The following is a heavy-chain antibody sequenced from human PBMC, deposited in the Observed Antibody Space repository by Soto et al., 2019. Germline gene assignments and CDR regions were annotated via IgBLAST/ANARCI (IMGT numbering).Heavy chain of an antibody. D-gene: IGHD3-3*01. Sequence: PGGSLRLSCAASGFTFRTYVMQWVRQAPGKGLEWVAVIGYDGSNKYYADSVKGRFTISRDNSKSTLFLEMNSLRFEDTAVYYCARGDQYDFRSGCPDYWGQGTRVTVYS. CDR2: IGYDGSNK. CDR1: GFTFRTYV. J-gene: IGHJ4*02. CDR3: ARGDQYDFRSGCPDY. V-gene: IGHV3-30-3*01.